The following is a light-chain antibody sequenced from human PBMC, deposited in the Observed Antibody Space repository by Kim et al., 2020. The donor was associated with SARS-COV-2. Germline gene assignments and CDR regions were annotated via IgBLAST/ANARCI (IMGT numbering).Light chain of an antibody. Sequence: GQRVTISCSGSRSNIGSNYVYWYQQLPGTAPKLRIYRNNQRPSGVPDRFSGSKSGTSASLAISGLRSEDEADYYCAAWDDSLSGQVFGGGTQLTVL. CDR1: RSNIGSNY. J-gene: IGLJ3*02. CDR2: RNN. CDR3: AAWDDSLSGQV. V-gene: IGLV1-47*01.